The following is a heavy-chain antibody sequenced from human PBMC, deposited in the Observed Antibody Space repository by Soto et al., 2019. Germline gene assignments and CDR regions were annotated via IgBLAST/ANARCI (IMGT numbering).Heavy chain of an antibody. J-gene: IGHJ6*03. CDR1: GGSFSGYY. D-gene: IGHD2-2*01. Sequence: SETLSLTCAVYGGSFSGYYWSWIRQPPGKGLEWIGEINHSGSTNYNPSLKSRVTISVDTSKNQFSLKLSSVTAADTAVYYCARGVVVVPAAMAIRYYYYMDVWGKGTTVTVSS. CDR3: ARGVVVVPAAMAIRYYYYMDV. V-gene: IGHV4-34*01. CDR2: INHSGST.